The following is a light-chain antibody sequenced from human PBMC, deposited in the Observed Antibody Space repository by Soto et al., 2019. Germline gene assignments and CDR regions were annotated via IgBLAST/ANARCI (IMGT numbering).Light chain of an antibody. CDR2: DAS. CDR1: QGVSSY. J-gene: IGKJ5*01. V-gene: IGKV3D-11*01. CDR3: QQTYTTPEIT. Sequence: EIVLTQSPAPLSFSPGERAPPPRRASQGVSSYLAWYQQKPGQAPRLLIYDASNRATGIPARFSGSGSGTDFTLTISSLQPEDFAIYYCQQTYTTPEITFGQGTRLEIK.